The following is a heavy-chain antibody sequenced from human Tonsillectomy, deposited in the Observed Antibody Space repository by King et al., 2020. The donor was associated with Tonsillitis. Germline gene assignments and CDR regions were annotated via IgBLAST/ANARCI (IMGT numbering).Heavy chain of an antibody. D-gene: IGHD5-18*01. Sequence: QLVQSGAEVKKPGESLKISCKGSGYNFASYWIAWVRQMPGKGLEWMGIIFPDDSETRYSPSFQGQVTISADKSISTAYLQWSSLKSSDTAMYYCARHLEGGYSYFFENWGQGTLVTVSS. CDR1: GYNFASYW. J-gene: IGHJ4*02. CDR2: IFPDDSET. CDR3: ARHLEGGYSYFFEN. V-gene: IGHV5-51*01.